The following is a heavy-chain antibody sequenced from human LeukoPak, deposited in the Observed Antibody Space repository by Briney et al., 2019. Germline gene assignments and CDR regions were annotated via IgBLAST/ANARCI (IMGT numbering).Heavy chain of an antibody. J-gene: IGHJ4*02. CDR2: INHSGST. Sequence: NPSETLSLTCAVYGGSFSGYYWSWIRQPPGKGLEWIGEINHSGSTSYNPSLKSRVTISVDTSKNQFSLKLSSVTAADTAVYYCARRSGWYFDYWGQGTLVTVSS. CDR1: GGSFSGYY. D-gene: IGHD6-19*01. CDR3: ARRSGWYFDY. V-gene: IGHV4-34*01.